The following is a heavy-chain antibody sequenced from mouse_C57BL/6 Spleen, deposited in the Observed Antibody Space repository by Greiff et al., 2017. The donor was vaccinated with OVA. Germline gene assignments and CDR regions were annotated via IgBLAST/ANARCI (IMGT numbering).Heavy chain of an antibody. J-gene: IGHJ1*03. CDR3: ASGGRRDWYFDV. CDR2: IDPSDSYT. Sequence: VQLQQSGAELVKPGASVKLSCKASGYTFTSYWMQWVKQRPGQGLEWIGEIDPSDSYTNYNQKFKGKATLTVDTSSSTAYMQLSSLTSEDSAVYYCASGGRRDWYFDVWGTGTTVTVSS. V-gene: IGHV1-50*01. CDR1: GYTFTSYW.